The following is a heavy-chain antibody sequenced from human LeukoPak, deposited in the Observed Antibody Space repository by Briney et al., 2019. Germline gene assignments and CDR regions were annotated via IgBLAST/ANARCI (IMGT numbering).Heavy chain of an antibody. CDR2: IYYSGGT. CDR3: ARQVARPVVPAAPFDY. Sequence: PSETLSLTCTVSGGSISSSSYYWGWIRQPLGKGLEWIGNIYYSGGTYSNPSLKSRVTISVDTSKNQFSLKLSSVTAADAAVYYCARQVARPVVPAAPFDYWGQGTLVTVSS. V-gene: IGHV4-39*01. J-gene: IGHJ4*02. CDR1: GGSISSSSYY. D-gene: IGHD2-2*01.